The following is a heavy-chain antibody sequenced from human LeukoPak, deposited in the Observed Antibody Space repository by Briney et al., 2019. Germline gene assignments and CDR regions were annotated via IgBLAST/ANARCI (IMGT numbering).Heavy chain of an antibody. CDR3: ARVLESSGWYFDY. CDR1: XY. CDR2: INHSAST. J-gene: IGHJ4*02. Sequence: XYWXWXRXXPXXXXEXIGEINHSASTNYNPSLKSRVTISVDTSKNQFSLKLSSVTAADTAVYYCARVLESSGWYFDYWGQGTLVTVSS. D-gene: IGHD6-19*01. V-gene: IGHV4-34*01.